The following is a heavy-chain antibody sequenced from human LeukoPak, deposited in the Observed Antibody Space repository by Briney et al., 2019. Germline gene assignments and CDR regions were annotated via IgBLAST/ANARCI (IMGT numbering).Heavy chain of an antibody. D-gene: IGHD3-22*01. CDR2: IYYSGST. J-gene: IGHJ4*02. Sequence: PSETLSLTCTVSGGSISNYYWSWIRQPPGKGLEWIGYIYYSGSTYYNPSLKSRVTISVDTSKNHFSLRLSSVTAADTAVYYCAREKTDSSGYSFKYYFDYWGQGTLVTVSS. V-gene: IGHV4-59*12. CDR3: AREKTDSSGYSFKYYFDY. CDR1: GGSISNYY.